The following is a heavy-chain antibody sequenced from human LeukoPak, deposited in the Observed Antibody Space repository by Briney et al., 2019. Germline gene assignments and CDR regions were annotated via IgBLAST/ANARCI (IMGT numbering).Heavy chain of an antibody. CDR1: GFTFTSSA. CDR3: VKISLYDFWSGYYKPYWYFDL. D-gene: IGHD3-3*01. V-gene: IGHV1-58*01. J-gene: IGHJ2*01. CDR2: IVVGSGNT. Sequence: SVKVSCKASGFTFTSSAVQWVRQARGQRLEWIGWIVVGSGNTNYAQKFQERVTITRDMSTSTAYMELSSLRSEDTAVYYCVKISLYDFWSGYYKPYWYFDLWGRGTLVTVSS.